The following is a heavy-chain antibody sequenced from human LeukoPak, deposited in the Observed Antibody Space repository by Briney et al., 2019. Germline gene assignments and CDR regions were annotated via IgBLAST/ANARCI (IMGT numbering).Heavy chain of an antibody. CDR1: GGSFSGYY. J-gene: IGHJ4*02. Sequence: SETLSLTCAVYGGSFSGYYWSWIRQPPGKGLEWIGEINHSGNTNYNPSLKSRVTISVDTSKNQFSLKLSSVTAADTAVYYCARAGYSYGKWGQGTLVTVSS. V-gene: IGHV4-34*01. D-gene: IGHD5-18*01. CDR3: ARAGYSYGK. CDR2: INHSGNT.